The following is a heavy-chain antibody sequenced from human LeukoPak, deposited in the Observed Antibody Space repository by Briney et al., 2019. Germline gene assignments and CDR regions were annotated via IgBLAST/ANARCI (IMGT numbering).Heavy chain of an antibody. CDR1: GLTFSAHW. J-gene: IGHJ4*02. CDR3: AGRVTGYSSGYVY. CDR2: ISGSAHKI. D-gene: IGHD5-18*01. Sequence: GGSLRLSCAVSGLTFSAHWMSWVRQAPEKGLDWVSVISGSAHKIRYADSVKGRFTIPRDNSENIVYLQMNNLRAEDTAVYYCAGRVTGYSSGYVYWGQGTLVTVSS. V-gene: IGHV3-23*01.